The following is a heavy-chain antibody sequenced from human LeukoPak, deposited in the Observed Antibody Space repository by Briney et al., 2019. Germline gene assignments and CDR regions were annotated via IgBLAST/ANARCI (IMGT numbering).Heavy chain of an antibody. CDR1: GGSINNRNYY. Sequence: SETLSLTCSVSGGSINNRNYYWVWVRQPPGKELEWIGHIYFGGSTFYNPSLKSRLTMSIDTSKDQFSLNINSVAAADTAVYDCARLPVYFGKGYFDSWGRGTLVTVSS. J-gene: IGHJ4*02. D-gene: IGHD1-14*01. CDR2: IYFGGST. V-gene: IGHV4-39*01. CDR3: ARLPVYFGKGYFDS.